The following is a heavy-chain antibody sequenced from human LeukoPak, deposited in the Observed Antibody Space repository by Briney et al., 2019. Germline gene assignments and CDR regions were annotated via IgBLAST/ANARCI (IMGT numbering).Heavy chain of an antibody. V-gene: IGHV3-7*03. CDR3: ARGHYGLDV. CDR1: GFTFRDYW. J-gene: IGHJ6*02. Sequence: GGSLRLSCVASGFTFRDYWMSWVRQAPGKGLEWVAHINQDGGEKSYVDSVRGRFTISRDNAENFLNLQMNSLRAEDTAVYYCARGHYGLDVWGQGTLVTVSS. CDR2: INQDGGEK.